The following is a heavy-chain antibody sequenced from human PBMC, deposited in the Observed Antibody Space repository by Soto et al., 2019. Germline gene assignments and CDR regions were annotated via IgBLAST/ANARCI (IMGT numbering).Heavy chain of an antibody. J-gene: IGHJ4*02. CDR2: INAGNGKT. CDR3: ERELATGNLPFDY. CDR1: GYTFATYA. Sequence: ASVKVSCKASGYTFATYAIHWVRQAPGQRLEWMAWINAGNGKTEYSRNFQGRVTITSDTSASTAYMELISLRSADTAVYYCERELATGNLPFDYWGQGALVTVSS. V-gene: IGHV1-3*01.